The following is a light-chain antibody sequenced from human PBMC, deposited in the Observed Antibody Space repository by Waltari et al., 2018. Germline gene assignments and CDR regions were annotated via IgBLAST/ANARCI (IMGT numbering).Light chain of an antibody. CDR2: NDN. J-gene: IGLJ1*01. V-gene: IGLV3-21*03. Sequence: SYVLTPPPSVSVAPGKTATIPCGGDNTGGKSVHWYQQKPGQAPVLAVYNDNDRPSGIPERFSGSNSGNTAPLTISRVEVGDEADYYCQLWDIGSDHKVFGSGTKVIVL. CDR1: NTGGKS. CDR3: QLWDIGSDHKV.